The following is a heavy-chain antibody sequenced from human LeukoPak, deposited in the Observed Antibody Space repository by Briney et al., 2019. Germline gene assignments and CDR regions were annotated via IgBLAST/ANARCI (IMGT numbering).Heavy chain of an antibody. Sequence: PGGSLSLSCAASGFTFSSYAMRWVRQAPGKGLEWVSGISGSGGSTYNAASVKGRFTISRDNSKNTLYLQMNSLRAEDTAVYYCAKGAATQGNWFDPWGKGTLVTVSS. J-gene: IGHJ5*02. CDR1: GFTFSSYA. CDR2: ISGSGGST. D-gene: IGHD1-26*01. CDR3: AKGAATQGNWFDP. V-gene: IGHV3-23*01.